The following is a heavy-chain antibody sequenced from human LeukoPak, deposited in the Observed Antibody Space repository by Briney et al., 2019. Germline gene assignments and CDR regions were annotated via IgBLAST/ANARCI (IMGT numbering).Heavy chain of an antibody. CDR1: GFTFSSYS. Sequence: GGSLRLSCAASGFTFSSYSMNWVRQAPGKGLEWVSYISSSSSTIYYADSVKGRFTISRDNAKNSLYLQMNSLRAEDTAVYYCASEVVYGDYDKVFDYWGQGTLVTVSS. J-gene: IGHJ4*02. V-gene: IGHV3-48*01. CDR3: ASEVVYGDYDKVFDY. D-gene: IGHD4-17*01. CDR2: ISSSSSTI.